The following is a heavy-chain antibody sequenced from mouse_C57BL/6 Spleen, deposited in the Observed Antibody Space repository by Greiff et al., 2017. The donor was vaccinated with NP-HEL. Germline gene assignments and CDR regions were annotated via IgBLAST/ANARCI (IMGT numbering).Heavy chain of an antibody. V-gene: IGHV1-18*01. CDR1: GYTFTDYN. CDR2: INPNNGGT. D-gene: IGHD1-1*01. CDR3: ARSLYYGSSPPEV. Sequence: EVQLQQSGPELVKPGASVKIPCKASGYTFTDYNMDWVKQSHGKSLEWIGDINPNNGGTIYNQKFKGKATLTVDKSSSTAYMELRSLTSEYTAVYYCARSLYYGSSPPEVWGTGTTVTVSS. J-gene: IGHJ1*03.